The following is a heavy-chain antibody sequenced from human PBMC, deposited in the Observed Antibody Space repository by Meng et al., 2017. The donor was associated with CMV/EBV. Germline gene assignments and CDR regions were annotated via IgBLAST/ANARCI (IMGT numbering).Heavy chain of an antibody. J-gene: IGHJ6*02. CDR2: INHSGST. CDR1: GGSFSGYY. Sequence: GSLRLSCAVYGGSFSGYYWSWIRQPPGKGLEWIGEINHSGSTNYNPSLKSRVTISVDTSKNQFSPKLSSVTAADTAVYYCARGGGSTDYYRSNYYYYGMDVWGQGTTVTVSS. CDR3: ARGGGSTDYYRSNYYYYGMDV. D-gene: IGHD3-22*01. V-gene: IGHV4-34*01.